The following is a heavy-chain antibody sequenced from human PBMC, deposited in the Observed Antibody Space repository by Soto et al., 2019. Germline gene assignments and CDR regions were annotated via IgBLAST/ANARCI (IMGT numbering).Heavy chain of an antibody. CDR3: ARGKGMEENYYYYGLDI. V-gene: IGHV1-3*01. CDR1: GYTFSTHA. CDR2: INGGTGQT. J-gene: IGHJ6*02. Sequence: GASVKVSCKASGYTFSTHAMHWVRQAPGQSLEWMGWINGGTGQTKHSHRFQGRVTITRDTSARTAYMELSSLRSEDTAVYYCARGKGMEENYYYYGLDIWGQGTTVTVSS. D-gene: IGHD1-1*01.